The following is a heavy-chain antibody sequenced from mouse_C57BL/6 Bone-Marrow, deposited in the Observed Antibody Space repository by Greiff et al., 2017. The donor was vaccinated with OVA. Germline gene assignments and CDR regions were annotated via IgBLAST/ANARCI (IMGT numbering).Heavy chain of an antibody. J-gene: IGHJ3*01. CDR1: GFSLTSYG. V-gene: IGHV2-2*01. CDR2: IWSGGST. Sequence: QVQLKQSGPGLVQPSQSLSITCTVSGFSLTSYGVHWVRQSPGKGLEWLGVIWSGGSTDYNAAFISRLSISKDNSKSQVFFKMNSLRADDTAIYYCARNGRRKRDWFAYWGQGTLVTVSA. CDR3: ARNGRRKRDWFAY.